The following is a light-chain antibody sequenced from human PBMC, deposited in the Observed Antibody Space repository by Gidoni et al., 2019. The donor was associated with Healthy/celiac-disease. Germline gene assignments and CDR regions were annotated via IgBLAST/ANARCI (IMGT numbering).Light chain of an antibody. J-gene: IGKJ4*01. CDR3: QQYNNWPPLT. CDR1: QSVSSN. Sequence: ELVMTQSPATLSVSPGARATLPCRASQSVSSNLAWYQQKPGQPPRLLIYGASTRATSIPARCSSSGGGTEFTLTISSLQSEDVAVYYCQQYNNWPPLTFGGGTKVEIK. CDR2: GAS. V-gene: IGKV3-15*01.